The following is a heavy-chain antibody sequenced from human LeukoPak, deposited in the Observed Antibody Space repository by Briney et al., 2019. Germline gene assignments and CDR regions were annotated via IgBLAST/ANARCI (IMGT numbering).Heavy chain of an antibody. V-gene: IGHV3-7*01. CDR2: IKGDGSAK. CDR1: GFSFSSNW. Sequence: GGSLRLSCAASGFSFSSNWMSWVRQAPGKGLEWVANIKGDGSAKFYVGSVKGRFTISRDNSKNTLYLQMDGLRAEDTAVYYCASSHDSSGNDWGQGTLVTVSS. D-gene: IGHD3-22*01. CDR3: ASSHDSSGND. J-gene: IGHJ4*02.